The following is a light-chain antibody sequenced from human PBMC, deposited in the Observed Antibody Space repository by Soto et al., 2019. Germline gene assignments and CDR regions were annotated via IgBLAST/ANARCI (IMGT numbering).Light chain of an antibody. CDR1: SSDVGGYNL. Sequence: QSALTQPASVSGSPGQSITISCTGTSSDVGGYNLVSWYQQHPGKVPEVIISEGNKRPSGVSNRFSGSKSGNTASLTISGLQAEDEADYYCCSYAGYSSFIFGSGTKVTVL. V-gene: IGLV2-23*03. CDR3: CSYAGYSSFI. CDR2: EGN. J-gene: IGLJ1*01.